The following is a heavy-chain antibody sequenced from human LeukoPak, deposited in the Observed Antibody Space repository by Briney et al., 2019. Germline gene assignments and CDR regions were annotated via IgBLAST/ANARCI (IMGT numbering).Heavy chain of an antibody. J-gene: IGHJ4*02. CDR3: ARAPDYDTSGYYYLFDS. V-gene: IGHV5-51*01. Sequence: GESLQISCKASGYSFTSYWIAWVRPMPGKGLEWMGIIYPGDSDTRYSPSFQGQVTISADKSISTAYLQWSSLKASDTAMYYCARAPDYDTSGYYYLFDSWGQGTLVTVSS. CDR2: IYPGDSDT. D-gene: IGHD3-22*01. CDR1: GYSFTSYW.